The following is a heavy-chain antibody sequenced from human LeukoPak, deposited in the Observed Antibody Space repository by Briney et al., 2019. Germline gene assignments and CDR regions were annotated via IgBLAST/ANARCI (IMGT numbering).Heavy chain of an antibody. Sequence: GGALKISCKGSGYHFTRYWIGGGRQVPGKGLEGMGIIYPGDSDNRYSPSFQGQVTISADKSISTAYLQWSSLKASDTAMYYCARRGAEAGPPFDLWGRGTLVTVSS. CDR3: ARRGAEAGPPFDL. D-gene: IGHD6-19*01. V-gene: IGHV5-51*01. J-gene: IGHJ2*01. CDR1: GYHFTRYW. CDR2: IYPGDSDN.